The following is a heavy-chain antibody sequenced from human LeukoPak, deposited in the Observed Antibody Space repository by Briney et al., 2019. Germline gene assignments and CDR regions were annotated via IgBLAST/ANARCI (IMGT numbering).Heavy chain of an antibody. CDR3: ARGYGSSSWRQRPYYFDY. J-gene: IGHJ4*02. CDR1: GGSISSISYY. Sequence: SETLSLTCTVSGGSISSISYYWGWIRQPPGKGLEWIGNIYYTGSSYYNPSLKSRVTISVDTSKNQFSLKLSSVTAADTAVYYCARGYGSSSWRQRPYYFDYWGQGTLVTVSS. CDR2: IYYTGSS. D-gene: IGHD6-13*01. V-gene: IGHV4-39*01.